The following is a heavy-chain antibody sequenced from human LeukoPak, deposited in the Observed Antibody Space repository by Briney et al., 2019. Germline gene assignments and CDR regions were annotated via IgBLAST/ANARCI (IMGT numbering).Heavy chain of an antibody. D-gene: IGHD2-21*02. CDR2: ISSSSSSI. V-gene: IGHV3-48*01. Sequence: GGSLRLSCAASGFTFSSYSMNWVRQAPGKGLEWVSYISSSSSSIYYADSVKGRFTISRDNAKNSLYLQMNSLRAEDTVVYYCARGDRYYYYMDVWGKGTTVTVSS. CDR3: ARGDRYYYYMDV. CDR1: GFTFSSYS. J-gene: IGHJ6*03.